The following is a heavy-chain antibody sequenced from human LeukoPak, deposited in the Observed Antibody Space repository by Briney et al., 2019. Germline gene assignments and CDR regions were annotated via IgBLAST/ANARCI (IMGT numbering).Heavy chain of an antibody. D-gene: IGHD2-2*03. CDR3: ARGRAGYCSSTSCWGRSFDI. CDR1: GGSFSGHY. Sequence: SETLSLTCAVYGGSFSGHYWSWIRQPPGKGLEWIGEINHSGSTNYNPSLKSRVTISVDTSKNQFSLKLSSVTAADTAVYYCARGRAGYCSSTSCWGRSFDIWGQGTMVTVSS. CDR2: INHSGST. J-gene: IGHJ3*02. V-gene: IGHV4-34*01.